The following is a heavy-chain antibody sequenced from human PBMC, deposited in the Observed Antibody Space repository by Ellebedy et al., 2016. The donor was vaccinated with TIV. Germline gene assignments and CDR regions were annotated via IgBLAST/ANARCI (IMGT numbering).Heavy chain of an antibody. CDR2: IGPGGLTT. D-gene: IGHD2/OR15-2a*01. Sequence: GGSLRLXCAASGFTFIDYWMNWVRQAPGKGLEWLAYIGPGGLTTVYADAVKGRFTISRDNNRKSLYLEINSLRADDTAVYYCARDREIWFDYWGQGALVNVSS. V-gene: IGHV3-69-1*02. CDR3: ARDREIWFDY. J-gene: IGHJ4*02. CDR1: GFTFIDYW.